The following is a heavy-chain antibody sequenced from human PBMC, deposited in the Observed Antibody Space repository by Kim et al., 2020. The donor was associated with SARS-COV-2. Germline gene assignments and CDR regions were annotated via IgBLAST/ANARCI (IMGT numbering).Heavy chain of an antibody. CDR3: ASAEQFYYGSGSYPGLYGMDV. Sequence: SETLSLTCAVYGGSFSGYYWSWIRQPPGKGLEWIGEINHSGSTNYNPSLKSRVTISVDTSKNQFSLKLSSVTAADTAVYYCASAEQFYYGSGSYPGLYGMDVWGQGTTVTVSS. V-gene: IGHV4-34*01. D-gene: IGHD3-10*01. CDR1: GGSFSGYY. CDR2: INHSGST. J-gene: IGHJ6*02.